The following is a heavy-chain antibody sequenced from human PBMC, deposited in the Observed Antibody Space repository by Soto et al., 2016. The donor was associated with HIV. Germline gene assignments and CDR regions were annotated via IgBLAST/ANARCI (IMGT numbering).Heavy chain of an antibody. Sequence: EVQLLESGGGLVQPGGSLRLSCAASGFTFSSYAMSWVRQAPGKGLEWVSVISGSGGSTYYADSVKGRFTISRDNSKNTLYLQMNSLRAEDTAVYYCAKGLYNSRWPHYWGQGTLVTVSS. V-gene: IGHV3-23*01. CDR1: GFTFSSYA. CDR3: AKGLYNSRWPHY. CDR2: ISGSGGST. D-gene: IGHD6-13*01. J-gene: IGHJ4*02.